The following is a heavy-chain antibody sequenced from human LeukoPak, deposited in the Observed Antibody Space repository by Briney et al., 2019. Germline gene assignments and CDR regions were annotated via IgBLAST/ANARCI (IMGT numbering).Heavy chain of an antibody. J-gene: IGHJ3*02. V-gene: IGHV3-23*01. CDR1: GFTFSSYA. D-gene: IGHD5/OR15-5a*01. Sequence: GGSLSLSCAASGFTFSSYARSWVRPAPGKGLEWVSGISGSDRSTYYADSVKVRFIISRDNSKNTLYLQMNSLRAEDTAVYYCAKDTSVGAFDIWGQGTMVTVSS. CDR3: AKDTSVGAFDI. CDR2: ISGSDRST.